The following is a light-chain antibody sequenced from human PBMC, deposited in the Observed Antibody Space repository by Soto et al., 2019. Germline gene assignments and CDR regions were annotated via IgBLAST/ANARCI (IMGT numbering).Light chain of an antibody. J-gene: IGLJ2*01. CDR3: SSYTSTNTVV. Sequence: QSALTQPASVSGSPGQSITISCTGASGDGSDYNYVSWYQQHPGKAPKLMIYDVSYRPSGVSNRFSGSKSGNTASLTISGLQAEDEAYYYCSSYTSTNTVVFGGGTKLTVL. V-gene: IGLV2-14*03. CDR2: DVS. CDR1: SGDGSDYNY.